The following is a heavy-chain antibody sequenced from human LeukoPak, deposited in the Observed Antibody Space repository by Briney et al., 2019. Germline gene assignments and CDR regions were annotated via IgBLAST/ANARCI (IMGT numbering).Heavy chain of an antibody. CDR1: GFTFSSYA. J-gene: IGHJ4*02. Sequence: GGSLRLSCAASGFTFSSYAMSWVRQAPGKGLEWVSAISGSGGSTYYADSVKGRFTISRDNSKNTLYLQMNSLRAEDTAVYYCASHLYDFWSGYYSYWGQGTLVTVSS. CDR2: ISGSGGST. CDR3: ASHLYDFWSGYYSY. D-gene: IGHD3-3*01. V-gene: IGHV3-23*01.